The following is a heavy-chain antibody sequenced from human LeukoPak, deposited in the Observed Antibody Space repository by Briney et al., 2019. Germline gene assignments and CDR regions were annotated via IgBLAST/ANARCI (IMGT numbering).Heavy chain of an antibody. CDR2: ISYDGDNK. Sequence: GGSLRLSCVASGFTFSDYGMHWVRQAPGKGLEWVAVISYDGDNKYYADSVTGRFTISRDNSKNTLYMQMNSLTAEDTAVYYCAKVSSVGSCYSCWFDPWGQGTLVTVSS. V-gene: IGHV3-30*18. D-gene: IGHD2-15*01. CDR3: AKVSSVGSCYSCWFDP. CDR1: GFTFSDYG. J-gene: IGHJ5*02.